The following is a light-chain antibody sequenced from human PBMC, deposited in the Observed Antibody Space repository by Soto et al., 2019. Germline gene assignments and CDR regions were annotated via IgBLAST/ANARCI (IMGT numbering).Light chain of an antibody. J-gene: IGLJ2*01. Sequence: QSVLTQPRSVSGSPGQSVTISCTGTSSDPGGYNYVSWYQQHPGKAPKLMIYDVSKRPSGVPDRFSGSKSGNTASLTISGLPAEDEADYHCCSYAGSYTLVFGGGTKVTVL. CDR1: SSDPGGYNY. CDR2: DVS. V-gene: IGLV2-11*01. CDR3: CSYAGSYTLV.